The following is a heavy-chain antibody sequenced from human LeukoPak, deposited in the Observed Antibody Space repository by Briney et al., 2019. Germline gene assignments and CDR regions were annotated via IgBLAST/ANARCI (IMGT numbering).Heavy chain of an antibody. D-gene: IGHD3-9*01. CDR1: GFTFSSYP. Sequence: PGGSLRLSCAASGFTFSSYPMHWVRQAPGKGLEWVSVISYGGSNKYYADSVKGRFTISRDNSKNTLYLQMNSLRAEDTAVYYCARDLSPHYDILTGYYSYFDYWGQGTLVTVSS. J-gene: IGHJ4*02. V-gene: IGHV3-30*14. CDR3: ARDLSPHYDILTGYYSYFDY. CDR2: ISYGGSNK.